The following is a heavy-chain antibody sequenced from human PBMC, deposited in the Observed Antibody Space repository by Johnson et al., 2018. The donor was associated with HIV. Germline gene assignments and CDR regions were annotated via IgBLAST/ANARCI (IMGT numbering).Heavy chain of an antibody. D-gene: IGHD4-17*01. CDR3: ARGGLGDYVVAFDI. Sequence: QVQLVESGGGVVQPGRSLRLSCAASGFTFSSYGMHWVRQAPGKGLEWVAVISYDGSNKYYADSVKGRFTISRDNSKNTLYLQMNSLRAEDTAVYYCARGGLGDYVVAFDIWGQRTMVTVSS. J-gene: IGHJ3*02. CDR1: GFTFSSYG. V-gene: IGHV3-30*03. CDR2: ISYDGSNK.